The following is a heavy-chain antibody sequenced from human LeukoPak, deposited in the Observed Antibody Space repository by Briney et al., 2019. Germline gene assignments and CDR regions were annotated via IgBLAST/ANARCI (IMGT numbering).Heavy chain of an antibody. CDR2: IYSAGST. CDR1: GFTVSSKY. J-gene: IGHJ4*02. Sequence: GGSLRLSCVASGFTVSSKYMSWVRQAPGKGLEWVSVIYSAGSTYYADSVKGRFTISRDNSKNTLYLQMNSLRAEDTAVYYCAREFTYYYDSSGYFGYWGQGTLVTVSS. V-gene: IGHV3-66*01. D-gene: IGHD3-22*01. CDR3: AREFTYYYDSSGYFGY.